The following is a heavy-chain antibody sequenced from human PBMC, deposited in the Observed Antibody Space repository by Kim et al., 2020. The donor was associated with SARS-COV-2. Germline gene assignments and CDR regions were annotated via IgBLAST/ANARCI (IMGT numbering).Heavy chain of an antibody. J-gene: IGHJ4*02. D-gene: IGHD2-15*01. CDR2: IYYSGTT. CDR3: ARRQSGGLFDY. CDR1: GDSMSSRDYY. V-gene: IGHV4-39*01. Sequence: SETPSLTCIVSGDSMSSRDYYWGWIRQPPGKDLEWIGNIYYSGTTFYNPSLKSRVTISVDTSRSHFSLKLSSVTAADTAMYYCARRQSGGLFDYWGQGTLVTVSS.